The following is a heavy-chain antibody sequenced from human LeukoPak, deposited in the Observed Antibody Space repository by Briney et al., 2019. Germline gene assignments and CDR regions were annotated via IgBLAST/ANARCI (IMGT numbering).Heavy chain of an antibody. CDR1: GGTFSSYA. CDR3: ARGIVGATPFDY. D-gene: IGHD1-26*01. Sequence: ASVKVSCKASGGTFSSYAISWVRQAPGQGLEWMGGIIPIFGTANYAQKFQGRVTITADKSTSTAYMELSSLRSEDTAVYYCARGIVGATPFDYWGQGTLVTVSS. J-gene: IGHJ4*02. V-gene: IGHV1-69*06. CDR2: IIPIFGTA.